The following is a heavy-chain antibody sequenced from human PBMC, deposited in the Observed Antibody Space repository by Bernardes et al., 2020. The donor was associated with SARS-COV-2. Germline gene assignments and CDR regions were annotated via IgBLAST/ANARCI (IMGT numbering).Heavy chain of an antibody. V-gene: IGHV1-24*01. CDR1: GYTLTELS. D-gene: IGHD5-12*01. Sequence: ASVKVSCKVSGYTLTELSMHWVRQAPGKGLEWMGGFDPEDGETIYAQKFQGRVTMTEDTSTDTAYMELSSLRSEDTAVYYCATDSFDIVATNRSWAYYYGMDVWGQGTTVTVSS. J-gene: IGHJ6*02. CDR2: FDPEDGET. CDR3: ATDSFDIVATNRSWAYYYGMDV.